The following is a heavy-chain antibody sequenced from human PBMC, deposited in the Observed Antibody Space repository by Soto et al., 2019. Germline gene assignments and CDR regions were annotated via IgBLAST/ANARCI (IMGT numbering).Heavy chain of an antibody. CDR2: INPHGGST. CDR3: ARSSGGNFGIIIEGTNWFAP. Sequence: ASVKVSCKAPRDTFTSYYINWVRQAPGQGLEWMRVINPHGGSTAYAQKFKGRVTLPRDTSASTVYMEVSSLTSQDTAMYYCARSSGGNFGIIIEGTNWFAPWGQGTLVTV. CDR1: RDTFTSYY. V-gene: IGHV1-46*01. D-gene: IGHD1-26*01. J-gene: IGHJ5*02.